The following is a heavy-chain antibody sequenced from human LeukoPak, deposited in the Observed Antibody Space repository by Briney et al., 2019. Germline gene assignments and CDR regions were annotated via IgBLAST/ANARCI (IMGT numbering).Heavy chain of an antibody. CDR1: GFTFSSYG. CDR3: TTDQGITIFGVVSPGYYYYGMDV. V-gene: IGHV3-15*07. D-gene: IGHD3-3*01. Sequence: GGSLRLSCAASGFTFSSYGMHWVRQAPGKGLEWVGRIKSKTDGGTTDYAAPVKGRFTISRDDSKNTLYLQMNSLKTEDTAVYYCTTDQGITIFGVVSPGYYYYGMDVWGQGTTVTVSS. J-gene: IGHJ6*02. CDR2: IKSKTDGGTT.